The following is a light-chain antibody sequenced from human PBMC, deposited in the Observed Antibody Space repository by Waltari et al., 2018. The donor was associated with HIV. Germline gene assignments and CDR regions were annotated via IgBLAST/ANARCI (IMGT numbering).Light chain of an antibody. CDR3: SSFANNNTPVL. CDR1: NSDVGGYNY. J-gene: IGLJ2*01. V-gene: IGLV2-14*03. CDR2: DVT. Sequence: QSALTQPASVSGSSGQSITISCTGTNSDVGGYNYVSWYQQHPGKAPKLMIYDVTKRPSGISNRFSGSKSGNTASLTISGLQAEDEADYFCSSFANNNTPVLFGGGTKLTVL.